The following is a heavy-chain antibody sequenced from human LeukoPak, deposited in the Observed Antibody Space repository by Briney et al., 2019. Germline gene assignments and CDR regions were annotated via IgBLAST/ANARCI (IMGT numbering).Heavy chain of an antibody. V-gene: IGHV3-30*04. CDR2: ISYDGSNK. J-gene: IGHJ6*02. CDR3: ARESGQWLDYYYGMDV. D-gene: IGHD6-19*01. CDR1: GFTFSSYA. Sequence: GGSLTLSCAASGFTFSSYAMHWVRQAPGKGLEWVAVISYDGSNKYYADSVKGRFTISRDNSKNTLYLQMNSLRAEDTAVYYCARESGQWLDYYYGMDVWGQGTTVTVSS.